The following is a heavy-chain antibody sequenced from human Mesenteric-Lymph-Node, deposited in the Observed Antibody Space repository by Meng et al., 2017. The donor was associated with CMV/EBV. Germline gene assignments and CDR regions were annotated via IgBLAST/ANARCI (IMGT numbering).Heavy chain of an antibody. D-gene: IGHD2-2*01. V-gene: IGHV7-4-1*02. CDR1: GYPFTSYA. Sequence: SGYPFTSYAMNWVRQAPGQGLEWMGWINTDTGNPTYAQGFTGRFVFSLDTSVSTAYLQISSLEAEDTAVYYCARPVGYCSDTSCYLAYWGQGTLVTVSS. CDR2: INTDTGNP. J-gene: IGHJ4*02. CDR3: ARPVGYCSDTSCYLAY.